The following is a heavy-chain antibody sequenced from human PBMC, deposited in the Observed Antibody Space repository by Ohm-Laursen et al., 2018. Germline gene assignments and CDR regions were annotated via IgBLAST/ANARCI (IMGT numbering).Heavy chain of an antibody. V-gene: IGHV1-8*02. CDR3: ARRSGRARPVVDFDY. J-gene: IGHJ4*02. Sequence: ASVKVSCKASAYTFTGYYMHWVRQAPGLGLEWMGWMNPNSGNTGYAQKFQGRVTMTRNTSISTAYMELSSLRSEDTAVYYCARRSGRARPVVDFDYWGQGTLVTVSS. CDR2: MNPNSGNT. D-gene: IGHD2-15*01. CDR1: AYTFTGYY.